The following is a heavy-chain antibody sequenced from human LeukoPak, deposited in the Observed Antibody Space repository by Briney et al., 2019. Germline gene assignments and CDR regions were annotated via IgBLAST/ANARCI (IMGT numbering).Heavy chain of an antibody. CDR2: ISYDGSNK. V-gene: IGHV3-30*04. D-gene: IGHD6-6*01. CDR3: ARDGEEQLVRGYMDV. CDR1: GFTFSSYA. Sequence: GGSLRLSRAASGFTFSSYAIHWVRLAPGKGLEWVAVISYDGSNKYYPDSVKGRFTISRDNSKNTLYLQMNSLRAEDTAVYYCARDGEEQLVRGYMDVWGKGTTVTVSS. J-gene: IGHJ6*03.